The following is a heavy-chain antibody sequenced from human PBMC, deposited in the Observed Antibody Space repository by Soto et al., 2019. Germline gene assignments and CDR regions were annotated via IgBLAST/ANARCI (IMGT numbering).Heavy chain of an antibody. D-gene: IGHD3-16*01. CDR3: ARDIVPTTGTMVWGNWFDP. CDR1: GYTFTSYG. CDR2: ISAYNGNT. Sequence: QVQLVQSGAEVKKPGASVKVSCKASGYTFTSYGISWVRQAPGQGLEWMGWISAYNGNTNYAQKLQGRVTMTTDTSRSTGYMELRSLRSDDTAVYYCARDIVPTTGTMVWGNWFDPWGQGTLVTVSS. V-gene: IGHV1-18*01. J-gene: IGHJ5*02.